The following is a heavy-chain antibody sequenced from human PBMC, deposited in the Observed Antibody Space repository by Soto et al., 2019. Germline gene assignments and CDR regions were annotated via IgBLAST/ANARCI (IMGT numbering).Heavy chain of an antibody. J-gene: IGHJ3*02. CDR2: MSHSGGN. CDR1: GGFVSSGNYY. D-gene: IGHD4-4*01. V-gene: IGHV4-34*01. CDR3: ARVERGTTTTVVDAFDI. Sequence: QVQLQQWGAGLLNPSETLSLTCAVYGGFVSSGNYYWSWIRQPPGKGLEWIGEMSHSGGNHFNPSMKSRVTISVDTSKNQFSLKMTSVTAADTALYYCARVERGTTTTVVDAFDIWGPGTMVTVSS.